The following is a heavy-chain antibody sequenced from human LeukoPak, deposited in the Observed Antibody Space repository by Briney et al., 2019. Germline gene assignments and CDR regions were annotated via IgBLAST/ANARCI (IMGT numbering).Heavy chain of an antibody. D-gene: IGHD3-3*01. J-gene: IGHJ4*02. V-gene: IGHV4-61*02. Sequence: TLSLTCTVSGGSISSGSYYWSWIRQPAGKGLEWIGRIYTSGSTYYNPSLKSQVTISVDTSKNQFSLKLSSVTAADTAVYYCARDQEVITIFGVVTIFDYWGQGTLVTVSS. CDR1: GGSISSGSYY. CDR2: IYTSGST. CDR3: ARDQEVITIFGVVTIFDY.